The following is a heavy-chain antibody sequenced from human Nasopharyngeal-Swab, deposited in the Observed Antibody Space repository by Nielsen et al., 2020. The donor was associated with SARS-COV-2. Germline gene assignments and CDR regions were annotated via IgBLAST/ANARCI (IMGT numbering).Heavy chain of an antibody. J-gene: IGHJ5*02. CDR2: ISSSSSYT. CDR3: ASGLVPNWFDP. Sequence: GVLRLSCAASGFTFSDYYMSWIRQAPGKGLEWVSYISSSSSYTNYADSVKGRFTISRDNAKNSLYLQMNSLRAEDTAVYYCASGLVPNWFDPWGQGTLVTVSS. CDR1: GFTFSDYY. V-gene: IGHV3-11*06.